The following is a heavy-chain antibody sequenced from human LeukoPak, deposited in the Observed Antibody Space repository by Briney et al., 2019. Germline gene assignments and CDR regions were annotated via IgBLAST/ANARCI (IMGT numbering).Heavy chain of an antibody. Sequence: SETLPLTCTVSGGSISSYYWSWIRQPPGKGLEWIGYIYYSGSTNYNPSLKGRVTISVDTSKNQFSLKLSSVTAADTAVYYCARHGSYGEFDYWGQGTLVTVSS. V-gene: IGHV4-59*08. J-gene: IGHJ4*02. D-gene: IGHD5-18*01. CDR1: GGSISSYY. CDR3: ARHGSYGEFDY. CDR2: IYYSGST.